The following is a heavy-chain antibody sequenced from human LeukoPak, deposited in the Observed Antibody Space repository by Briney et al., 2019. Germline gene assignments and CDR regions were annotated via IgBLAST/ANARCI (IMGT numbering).Heavy chain of an antibody. D-gene: IGHD1-1*01. CDR3: ARDKIEGPTKLDS. Sequence: GGSLRLSCAASGFTFSSYWMSWVRQAPGKGLEWVANIKQDESEKYYVDSLKGRFTISRDNAKNSLYLQMNSLRAEDTAVYYCARDKIEGPTKLDSWGQGILVTVSS. CDR2: IKQDESEK. CDR1: GFTFSSYW. V-gene: IGHV3-7*01. J-gene: IGHJ4*02.